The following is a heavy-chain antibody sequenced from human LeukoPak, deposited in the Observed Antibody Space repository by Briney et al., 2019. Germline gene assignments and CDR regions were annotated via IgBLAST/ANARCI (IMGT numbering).Heavy chain of an antibody. CDR3: ARDRDYCHSARCYQFDY. CDR2: ISAYHGNA. Sequence: GASVKVSCKTSGYTFTSSGVSWVRQAPGQGLEWMGWISAYHGNANYAQKFTGRVTMTTDTSTSTAYMELRSLRSDDTAVYYCARDRDYCHSARCYQFDYWGQGTLVTVSS. CDR1: GYTFTSSG. V-gene: IGHV1-18*01. D-gene: IGHD2-2*01. J-gene: IGHJ4*02.